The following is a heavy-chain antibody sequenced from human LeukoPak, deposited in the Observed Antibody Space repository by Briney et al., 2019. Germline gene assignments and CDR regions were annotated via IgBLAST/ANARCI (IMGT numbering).Heavy chain of an antibody. D-gene: IGHD1-20*01. J-gene: IGHJ6*02. Sequence: ASVTVSCKASGGTFSSYAISWVRQAPGQGLEWMGRIIPILGIANYAQKFQGRVTITADKSTSTAYMELSSLRSEDTAVYYCAREAGHNWAYYYGMDVWGQGTTVTVSS. CDR1: GGTFSSYA. CDR2: IIPILGIA. V-gene: IGHV1-69*04. CDR3: AREAGHNWAYYYGMDV.